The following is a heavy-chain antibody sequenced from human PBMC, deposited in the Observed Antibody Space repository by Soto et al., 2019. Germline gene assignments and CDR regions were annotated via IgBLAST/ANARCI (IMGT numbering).Heavy chain of an antibody. CDR2: IIPIFGAA. J-gene: IGHJ3*02. Sequence: QVQLVQSGAEVKKPASSVKVSCKASGGTFSTYAISWVRQAPGQGLEWMGGIIPIFGAANYAQKFQGRVTITADKSTSTAYMELRSLRSEDTAVYYCAAEGGNSGPTWALDIWGQGTMVTVSS. D-gene: IGHD1-26*01. CDR3: AAEGGNSGPTWALDI. CDR1: GGTFSTYA. V-gene: IGHV1-69*06.